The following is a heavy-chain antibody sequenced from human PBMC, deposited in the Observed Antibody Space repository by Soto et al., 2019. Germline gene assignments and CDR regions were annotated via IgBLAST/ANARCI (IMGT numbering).Heavy chain of an antibody. CDR1: GFTFNDYW. Sequence: EVQLVESGGGLVQPGGSLRLSCEASGFTFNDYWMHWVRQVPGKGLVWVSRINTDGSSTSYADSVKGRFTISRDNAKKKLYLQMNSLRAEDSAVYYCARGGPYNDGPRGSRVADYWGQGTLVTLSS. CDR3: ARGGPYNDGPRGSRVADY. CDR2: INTDGSST. D-gene: IGHD5-18*01. V-gene: IGHV3-74*01. J-gene: IGHJ4*02.